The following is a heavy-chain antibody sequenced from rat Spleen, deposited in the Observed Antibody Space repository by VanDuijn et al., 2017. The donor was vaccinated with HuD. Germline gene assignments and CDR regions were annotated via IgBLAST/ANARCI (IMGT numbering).Heavy chain of an antibody. Sequence: EVQLQESGPGLVKPSQSLSLTCSVTGYSITSNYWGWIRKFPGNTMEWIGQISYRGSTSYNPSLKSRISITRDTSKNQFFLQLNSVTTEDTATYYCARGGYTYAEVMDAWGQGASVTVSS. D-gene: IGHD1-4*01. CDR3: ARGGYTYAEVMDA. CDR1: GYSITSNY. CDR2: ISYRGST. V-gene: IGHV3-1*01. J-gene: IGHJ4*01.